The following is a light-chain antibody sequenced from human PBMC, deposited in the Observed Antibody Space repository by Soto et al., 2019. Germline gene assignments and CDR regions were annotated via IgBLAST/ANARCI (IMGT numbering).Light chain of an antibody. CDR1: QSISSW. CDR3: QQRSNWRGT. Sequence: DIPMTQSPSTLSASVGDRVTITCRASQSISSWLAWYQQKPGKAPKFLIYDASSLESGVPARFSGSGSGTEFTLTISSLQPDDFATYYCQQRSNWRGTFGGGTKVEI. J-gene: IGKJ4*01. V-gene: IGKV1-5*01. CDR2: DAS.